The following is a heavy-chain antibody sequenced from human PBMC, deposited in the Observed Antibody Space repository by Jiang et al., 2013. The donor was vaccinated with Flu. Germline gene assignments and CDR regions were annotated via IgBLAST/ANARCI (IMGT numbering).Heavy chain of an antibody. V-gene: IGHV4-34*01. D-gene: IGHD3-9*01. J-gene: IGHJ4*02. Sequence: NPSLKSRVTISVDTSKNQFSLKLSSVTAADTAVYYCARAFLTGYYTLAYFDYWGQGTLVTVSS. CDR3: ARAFLTGYYTLAYFDY.